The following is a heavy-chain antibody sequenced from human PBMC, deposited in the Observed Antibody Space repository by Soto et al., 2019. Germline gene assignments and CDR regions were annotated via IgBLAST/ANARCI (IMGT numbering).Heavy chain of an antibody. Sequence: PSETLSLTCAVYSGSFSGHYWNWIRQPPGKGLEWIGEINQSGSTNYNPSLKSRVTISVDTSKNQFSLKLSSVTAADTAVYYCARRSSSWYLRAAPYYFDYWGQGTLVTVSS. CDR1: SGSFSGHY. J-gene: IGHJ4*02. D-gene: IGHD6-13*01. CDR2: INQSGST. CDR3: ARRSSSWYLRAAPYYFDY. V-gene: IGHV4-34*01.